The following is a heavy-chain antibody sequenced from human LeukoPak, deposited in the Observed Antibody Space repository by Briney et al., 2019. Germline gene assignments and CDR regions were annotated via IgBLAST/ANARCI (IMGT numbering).Heavy chain of an antibody. J-gene: IGHJ4*02. D-gene: IGHD4-17*01. V-gene: IGHV3-49*03. CDR2: IRKKGYGEIT. CDR3: SRGLHDYGDSNYYFDQ. CDR1: GFSFGDDA. Sequence: GSLRLSCTASGFSFGDDARSWFRQAPGRGLEFVSFIRKKGYGEITDYAASVRGRFTISRDDAKSTAYLQMNSLEIEDTALYYCSRGLHDYGDSNYYFDQWGRETQVTVSS.